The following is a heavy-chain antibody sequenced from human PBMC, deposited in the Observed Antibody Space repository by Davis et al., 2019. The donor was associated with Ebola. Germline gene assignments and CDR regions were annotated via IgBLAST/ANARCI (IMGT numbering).Heavy chain of an antibody. CDR2: IKQDGSEK. CDR1: GLTFSSYW. J-gene: IGHJ6*02. Sequence: GESLKTPCPAPGLTFSSYWMSWVRQAPGKGLEWVANIKQDGSEKYYVDSVKGRFTISRNNAKNSLYLQMNSLRSDDTAVYYCARGDSFGWGEYGMVVWGQGTTVIVSS. V-gene: IGHV3-7*03. CDR3: ARGDSFGWGEYGMVV. D-gene: IGHD3-9*01.